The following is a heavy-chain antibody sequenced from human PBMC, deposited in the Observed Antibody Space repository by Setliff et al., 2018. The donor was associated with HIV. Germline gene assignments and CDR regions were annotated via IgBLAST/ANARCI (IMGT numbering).Heavy chain of an antibody. CDR3: ARTLYSSFSGFDY. Sequence: GASVKVSCKASGYTFTGNYIHWVRQAPGQGLEWMGWINPNSGGTNYEQKFQGRVTMTRDTSISTAYMELSRLRSDDTALYYCARTLYSSFSGFDYWGQGTLVTVSS. CDR1: GYTFTGNY. D-gene: IGHD6-19*01. V-gene: IGHV1-2*02. J-gene: IGHJ4*02. CDR2: INPNSGGT.